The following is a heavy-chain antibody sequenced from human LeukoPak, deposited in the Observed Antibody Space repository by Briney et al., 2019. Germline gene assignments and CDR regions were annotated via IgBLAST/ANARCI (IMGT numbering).Heavy chain of an antibody. CDR2: IRYDGSNK. CDR1: GFTFSSFG. V-gene: IGHV3-30*02. Sequence: GGSLRLSCAASGFTFSSFGMHWVRQAPGKGLEWVAFIRYDGSNKYYADSVKGRFTISRDNSKNTLYLQVNSLRAEDTAVYYCAKPEFIYSGYLPDYWGQGTLVTVSS. D-gene: IGHD3-22*01. J-gene: IGHJ4*02. CDR3: AKPEFIYSGYLPDY.